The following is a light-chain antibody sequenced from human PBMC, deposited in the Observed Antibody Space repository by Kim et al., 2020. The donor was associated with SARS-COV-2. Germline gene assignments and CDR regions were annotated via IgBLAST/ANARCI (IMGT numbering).Light chain of an antibody. Sequence: FTISCTRSSSNIGAGYDVHWYQQLPGTAPKLLIYGNSNRPSGVPDRFSGSKSGTSASLAITGLQAEDEADYYCQSYDSSLSGHVVFGGGTKLTVL. CDR2: GNS. V-gene: IGLV1-40*01. CDR1: SSNIGAGYD. CDR3: QSYDSSLSGHVV. J-gene: IGLJ2*01.